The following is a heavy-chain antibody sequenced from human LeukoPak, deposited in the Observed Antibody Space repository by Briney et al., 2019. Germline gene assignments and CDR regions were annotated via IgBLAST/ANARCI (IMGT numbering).Heavy chain of an antibody. V-gene: IGHV4-59*01. D-gene: IGHD3-16*01. CDR2: IYYSGST. Sequence: SETLSLTCTVSGGSISSYYWSWIRQPPGKGLEWIGYIYYSGSTNYNPSLKSRVTISVDTPKDQFSLKLSSVTAADTAVYYCARALGGAIGYWGQGTLVTVSS. CDR1: GGSISSYY. CDR3: ARALGGAIGY. J-gene: IGHJ4*02.